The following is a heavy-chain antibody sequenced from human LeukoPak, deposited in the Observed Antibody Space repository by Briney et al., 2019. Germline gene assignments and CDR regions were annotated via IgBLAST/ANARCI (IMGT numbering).Heavy chain of an antibody. D-gene: IGHD3-3*01. CDR3: AKETEVWFFGVVPRGPFDY. J-gene: IGHJ4*02. CDR1: GFTFSSYG. Sequence: GGSLRLSCAASGFTFSSYGVHWVRQAPGKGLEWVAVISYDGSNKYYADSVKGRFTISRDNSKNTLYLQMNSLRAEDTAVYYCAKETEVWFFGVVPRGPFDYWGQGTLVTVSS. V-gene: IGHV3-30*18. CDR2: ISYDGSNK.